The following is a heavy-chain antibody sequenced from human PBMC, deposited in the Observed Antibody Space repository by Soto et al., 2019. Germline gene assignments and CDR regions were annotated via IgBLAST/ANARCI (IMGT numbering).Heavy chain of an antibody. J-gene: IGHJ4*02. V-gene: IGHV3-48*03. CDR1: GFSSSSYE. Sequence: EVQLVESGGVLVQPGGSLRLSCAASGFSSSSYEMNWVRQAPGKGLEWVSYISSGGTNIYYADSVKGRFTISRNNAKNSVDLQMNSLRPEDTAVYYCARDRWVQYRGYDWHFDFWGQGTPVTVSS. CDR3: ARDRWVQYRGYDWHFDF. D-gene: IGHD5-12*01. CDR2: ISSGGTNI.